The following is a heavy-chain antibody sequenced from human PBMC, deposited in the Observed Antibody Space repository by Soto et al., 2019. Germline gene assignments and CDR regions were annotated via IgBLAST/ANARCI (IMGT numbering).Heavy chain of an antibody. J-gene: IGHJ4*02. Sequence: SETLSLTCNVSGGSLKTYNWSWIRKLPGKGLEWIGYIYHSGNTNYNPSLQSRATISVDTSKNQFSLRLSSVKPADTAVYYCARVIRAVGVPFDLCGQGSLVTVSS. D-gene: IGHD2-8*01. CDR3: ARVIRAVGVPFDL. CDR2: IYHSGNT. V-gene: IGHV4-59*01. CDR1: GGSLKTYN.